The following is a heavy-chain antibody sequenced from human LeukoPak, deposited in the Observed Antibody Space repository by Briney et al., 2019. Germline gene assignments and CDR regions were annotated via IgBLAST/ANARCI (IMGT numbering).Heavy chain of an antibody. CDR3: ARAMVRGVNVNWFDP. CDR2: INAGNGNT. CDR1: GYTFISYA. V-gene: IGHV1-3*01. J-gene: IGHJ5*02. Sequence: GALVKVSCKASGYTFISYAMHWVRQAPGQRLEWMGWINAGNGNTKYSQKFQGRVTITRDTSASTAYMELSSLRSEDTAVYYCARAMVRGVNVNWFDPWGQGTLVTVSS. D-gene: IGHD3-10*01.